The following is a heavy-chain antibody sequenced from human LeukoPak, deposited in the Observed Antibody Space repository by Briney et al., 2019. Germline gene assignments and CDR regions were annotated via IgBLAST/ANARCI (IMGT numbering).Heavy chain of an antibody. CDR1: GYTFTGYY. V-gene: IGHV1-2*02. Sequence: ASVKVSCKASGYTFTGYYMHWVRQAPGQGLEWMGWINPNSGGTNYAQKFQGRVTMTRDTSINTAYMELSRLRSDDTAVYYCARDVRKAVAGTPYYYYGMDVWGQGTTVTVSS. CDR2: INPNSGGT. CDR3: ARDVRKAVAGTPYYYYGMDV. D-gene: IGHD6-19*01. J-gene: IGHJ6*02.